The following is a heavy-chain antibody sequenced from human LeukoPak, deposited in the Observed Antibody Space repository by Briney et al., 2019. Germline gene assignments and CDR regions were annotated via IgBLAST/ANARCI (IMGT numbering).Heavy chain of an antibody. J-gene: IGHJ6*03. CDR3: ARDPGSWRIYYYYYYMDV. CDR2: IYSGGST. CDR1: GFTVSSND. Sequence: GGSLRLSCAASGFTVSSNDMSWVRQAPGKGLECISVIYSGGSTDYADSVKGRLTTSRDNSKNTLYLQMNSLRAEDTAVYYCARDPGSWRIYYYYYYMDVWGKGTTVTVS. D-gene: IGHD6-13*01. V-gene: IGHV3-53*01.